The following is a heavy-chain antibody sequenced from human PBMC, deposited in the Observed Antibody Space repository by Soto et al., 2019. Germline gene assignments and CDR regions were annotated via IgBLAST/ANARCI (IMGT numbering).Heavy chain of an antibody. D-gene: IGHD1-7*01. CDR1: GGSISSYY. CDR2: IFYSGST. J-gene: IGHJ4*02. V-gene: IGHV4-59*01. Sequence: NPSETLSLTCTVSGGSISSYYWSWIRQPPGKGLEWIGFIFYSGSTSYNPSLKSRVTISIDTSEYQFSLKLNSVTAADTAVYYCATMGTPATGLNYFDYWGQGTLVTVSS. CDR3: ATMGTPATGLNYFDY.